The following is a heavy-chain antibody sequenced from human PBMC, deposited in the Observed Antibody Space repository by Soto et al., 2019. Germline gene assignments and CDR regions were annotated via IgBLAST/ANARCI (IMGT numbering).Heavy chain of an antibody. CDR2: ISGSGGST. V-gene: IGHV3-23*01. J-gene: IGHJ4*02. CDR1: GFTFSSYA. CDR3: AKGEAPFTIFGVVDY. Sequence: GGSLRLSCAASGFTFSSYAMSWVRQAPGKGLEWVSAISGSGGSTYYADSVKGRFTISRDNSKNTLYLQMNSLRAEDTAVYYCAKGEAPFTIFGVVDYWGQGTLVTVSS. D-gene: IGHD3-3*01.